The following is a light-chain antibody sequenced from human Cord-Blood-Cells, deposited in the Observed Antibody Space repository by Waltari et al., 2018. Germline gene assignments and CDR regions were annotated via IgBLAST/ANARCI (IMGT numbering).Light chain of an antibody. V-gene: IGLV2-14*01. Sequence: QSALTQPASVSGSPGQSITISCTGTSTGVGGYNYVSWYQQHQGKAPKLMIYDVSKRPSGVSNRFSGSKPGNTASLTISGLQAEDEADYYCSSYTSSSTFVFGTGTKVTVL. CDR1: STGVGGYNY. CDR3: SSYTSSSTFV. J-gene: IGLJ1*01. CDR2: DVS.